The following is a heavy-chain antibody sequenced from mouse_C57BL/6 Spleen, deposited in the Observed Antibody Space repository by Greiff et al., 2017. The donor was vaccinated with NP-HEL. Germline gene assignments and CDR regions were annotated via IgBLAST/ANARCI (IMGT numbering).Heavy chain of an antibody. CDR2: IYPSDSET. CDR3: ARSPGRYFDV. Sequence: QVQLKQPGAELVRPGSSVKLSCKASGYTFTSYWMDWVKQRPGQGLEWIGNIYPSDSETHYNQKFKDKATLTVDKSSSTAYMQLSSLTSEDSAVYYCARSPGRYFDVWGTGTTVTVSS. V-gene: IGHV1-61*01. J-gene: IGHJ1*03. CDR1: GYTFTSYW.